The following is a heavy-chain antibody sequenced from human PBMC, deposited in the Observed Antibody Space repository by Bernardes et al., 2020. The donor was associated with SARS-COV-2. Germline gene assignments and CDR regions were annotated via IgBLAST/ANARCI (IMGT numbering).Heavy chain of an antibody. Sequence: GGSLRLSCAASGFTFSSYSMNWVRQAPGKGLEWVSSISSSSSYIYYADSVKGRFTISRDNAKNSLYLQMNSLRAEDTAVYYCATTLDIVVVPAAKRKYWGDYYYYGMDVWGQGTTVTVSS. CDR3: ATTLDIVVVPAAKRKYWGDYYYYGMDV. J-gene: IGHJ6*02. CDR2: ISSSSSYI. D-gene: IGHD2-2*01. CDR1: GFTFSSYS. V-gene: IGHV3-21*01.